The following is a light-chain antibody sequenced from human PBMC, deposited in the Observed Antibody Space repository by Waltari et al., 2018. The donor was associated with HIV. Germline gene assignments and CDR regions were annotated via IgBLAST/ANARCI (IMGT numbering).Light chain of an antibody. CDR1: SGSIASNY. J-gene: IGLJ3*02. V-gene: IGLV6-57*03. CDR3: QSYDTSDWV. Sequence: NFVLTQPHSVSESPGKTVTISCTRSSGSIASNYVKWYQQRPGSAPTTVIYEDTQRPSGVPDRFSGSIDSSSNSASLTISGLKTEDEADYYCQSYDTSDWVFGGGTRLTVL. CDR2: EDT.